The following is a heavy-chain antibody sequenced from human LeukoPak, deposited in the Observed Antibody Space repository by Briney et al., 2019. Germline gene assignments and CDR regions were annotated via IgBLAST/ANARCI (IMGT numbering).Heavy chain of an antibody. CDR3: AKDSAIFGVVIMDYYMDV. Sequence: PGGSLRLSCAASGFTFDDYAMHWVRQAPGKGLEWVSLISWDGGSTYYADSVKGRFTISRDNSKNSLYLQMNSLRAEDTALYYCAKDSAIFGVVIMDYYMDVWGKGTTVTVSS. V-gene: IGHV3-43D*03. CDR1: GFTFDDYA. CDR2: ISWDGGST. J-gene: IGHJ6*03. D-gene: IGHD3-3*01.